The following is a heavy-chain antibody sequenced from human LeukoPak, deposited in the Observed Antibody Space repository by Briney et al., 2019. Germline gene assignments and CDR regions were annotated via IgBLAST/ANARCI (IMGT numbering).Heavy chain of an antibody. CDR1: GFTLSNYW. V-gene: IGHV3-74*01. Sequence: GGSLRLSCSASGFTLSNYWIHWFRQAPGKGLLWVSRINTDGRSTNYADSLRGRFTVSRDNAKNTLDLQMNSLRVEDTAVYYCARVIGWDEPFDLWGHGTLVTVSS. J-gene: IGHJ3*01. CDR3: ARVIGWDEPFDL. D-gene: IGHD1-26*01. CDR2: INTDGRST.